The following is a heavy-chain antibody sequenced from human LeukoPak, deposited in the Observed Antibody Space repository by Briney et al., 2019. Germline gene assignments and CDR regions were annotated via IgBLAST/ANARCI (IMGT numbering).Heavy chain of an antibody. V-gene: IGHV3-21*06. J-gene: IGHJ4*02. CDR3: GHCSATSCYAGGY. D-gene: IGHD2-2*01. CDR2: ISSSSTYI. Sequence: GGSLRLSCAGSGFIFSSYSMNWVRQAPGKGLEWVSSISSSSTYIYYADSVKGRFTISRDNAKNPLYLQMNSLRAEDTAVYYCGHCSATSCYAGGYWGQGTLVTVSS. CDR1: GFIFSSYS.